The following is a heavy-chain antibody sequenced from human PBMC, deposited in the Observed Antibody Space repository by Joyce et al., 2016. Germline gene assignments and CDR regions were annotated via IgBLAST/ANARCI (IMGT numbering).Heavy chain of an antibody. CDR2: IYPGDADT. CDR3: ARWLQSVGIEY. Sequence: EVQLVQSGAEVKKPGESLKISCKGSGYSFTNYWIAWVRQMPGKGLECMGIIYPGDADTRYSPSFQGQVTISADKSISTAYLQWGSLKASDTAMYYCARWLQSVGIEYWGQGTLVTVSS. D-gene: IGHD5-24*01. V-gene: IGHV5-51*01. CDR1: GYSFTNYW. J-gene: IGHJ4*02.